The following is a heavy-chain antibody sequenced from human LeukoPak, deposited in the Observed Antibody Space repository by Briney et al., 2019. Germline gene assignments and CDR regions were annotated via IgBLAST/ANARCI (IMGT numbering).Heavy chain of an antibody. CDR2: IYPGDSDT. D-gene: IGHD3-10*01. V-gene: IGHV5-51*01. CDR3: ARHTPAYYGSGSYFSHFDY. Sequence: GESLKISCKGSGYSFTSYWIGWVRQMPGKGLEWMGIIYPGDSDTRYSPSFQGQVTISADKSISTAYLQWSSLKASDTAMYYCARHTPAYYGSGSYFSHFDYWGQGTLVTVSS. CDR1: GYSFTSYW. J-gene: IGHJ4*02.